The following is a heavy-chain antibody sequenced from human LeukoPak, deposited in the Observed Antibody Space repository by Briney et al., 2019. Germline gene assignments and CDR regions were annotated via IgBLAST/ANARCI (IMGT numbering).Heavy chain of an antibody. Sequence: PSETLSLTCTVSGGSISSYYWSWIRQPAGKGLEWIGRIYTSGSTNCNPSLKSRVTISVDTSKNQFSLKLSSVTAADTAVYYCARRRQELPPDYWGQGTLVTVSS. CDR2: IYTSGST. D-gene: IGHD3-10*01. V-gene: IGHV4-4*07. CDR1: GGSISSYY. CDR3: ARRRQELPPDY. J-gene: IGHJ4*02.